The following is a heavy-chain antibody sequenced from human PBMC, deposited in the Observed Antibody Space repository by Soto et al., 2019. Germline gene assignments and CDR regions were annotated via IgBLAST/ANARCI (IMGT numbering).Heavy chain of an antibody. D-gene: IGHD1-26*01. CDR3: TSDSVGATFDY. CDR1: GFTFSNAW. Sequence: GGSLRLSCAASGFTFSNAWMSWVRQAPGKGLEWVGRIKSKTDGGTTDYAAPVKGRFTISRDDSKNTLYLQMNSLKTDDTAVYYCTSDSVGATFDYWGQGTLVTVSS. J-gene: IGHJ4*02. V-gene: IGHV3-15*01. CDR2: IKSKTDGGTT.